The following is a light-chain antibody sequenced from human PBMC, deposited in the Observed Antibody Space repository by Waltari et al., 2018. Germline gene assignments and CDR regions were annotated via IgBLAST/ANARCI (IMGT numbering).Light chain of an antibody. CDR1: HSLLYSSNNKNY. J-gene: IGKJ4*01. Sequence: DIVMTQSPDSLPVSLGERATINCRPSHSLLYSSNNKNYFAWYQKKPGQPPKLLISWASTRESGVPDRFSGSGSGTDFTLTISSLQAEDVAVYYCQQYYATPLTFGGGTKVEIK. V-gene: IGKV4-1*01. CDR3: QQYYATPLT. CDR2: WAS.